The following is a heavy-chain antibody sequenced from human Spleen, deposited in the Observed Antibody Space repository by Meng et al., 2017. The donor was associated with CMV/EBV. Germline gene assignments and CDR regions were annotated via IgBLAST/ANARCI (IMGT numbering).Heavy chain of an antibody. D-gene: IGHD3-10*01. CDR1: GYTFTSYD. Sequence: ASVKVSCKASGYTFTSYDINWVRQATGQGLEWMGWMNPNSGNTGYAQKFQGRVTMTRNTSISTAYMELSSVTAADTAVYYCARGYYGSGGHWGQGTLVTVSS. CDR3: ARGYYGSGGH. V-gene: IGHV1-8*01. CDR2: MNPNSGNT. J-gene: IGHJ4*02.